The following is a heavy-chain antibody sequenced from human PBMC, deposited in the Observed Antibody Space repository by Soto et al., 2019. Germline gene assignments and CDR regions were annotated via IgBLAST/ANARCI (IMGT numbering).Heavy chain of an antibody. CDR3: ARGGARYYYYGMDV. J-gene: IGHJ6*02. D-gene: IGHD3-16*01. V-gene: IGHV4-61*01. CDR1: GGSVSSGSYY. Sequence: QVQLQESGPGLVKPSETLSLTCTVSGGSVSSGSYYWSWIRQPPGKGLEWIGYIYYSGSTNYNPSLTSRVTISVDTSKHQFSLKLSSVTAADTAVYYWARGGARYYYYGMDVWGQGTTVTVSS. CDR2: IYYSGST.